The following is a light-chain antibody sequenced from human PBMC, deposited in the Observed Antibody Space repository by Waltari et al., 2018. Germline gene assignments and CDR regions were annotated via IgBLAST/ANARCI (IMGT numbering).Light chain of an antibody. J-gene: IGKJ1*01. V-gene: IGKV3-15*01. Sequence: EIVTTQSPATLSVSPGERATLSCRASQSVSSNLAWYQQKPGQAPRLLIYGASTRATGIPARFSGSGSGTDFTLTISSLQSEDFALYYCQQYNKWPPWAFGQGTKVEIK. CDR3: QQYNKWPPWA. CDR1: QSVSSN. CDR2: GAS.